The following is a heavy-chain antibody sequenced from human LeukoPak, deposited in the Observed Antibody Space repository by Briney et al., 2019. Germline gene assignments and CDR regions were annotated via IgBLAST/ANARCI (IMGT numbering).Heavy chain of an antibody. J-gene: IGHJ4*02. D-gene: IGHD1-14*01. Sequence: GGSLRLSCAASGFTFSSYWMSWVRQAPGKGLEWVANIKKDGSEKYYVDSVKGRFTISRDNAKKSLYLQMNSLRAEDTAVYYCARHLSGITGFTYGRGIDYWGQGTLLTVSS. CDR1: GFTFSSYW. CDR2: IKKDGSEK. V-gene: IGHV3-7*01. CDR3: ARHLSGITGFTYGRGIDY.